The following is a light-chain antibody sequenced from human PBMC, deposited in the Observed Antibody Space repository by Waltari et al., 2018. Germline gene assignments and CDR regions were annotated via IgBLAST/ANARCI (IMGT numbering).Light chain of an antibody. CDR1: DYVGGSY. Sequence: EIALTQSPGTLSLSPGERAFLSCWASDYVGGSYLAWYRRKPGRALRLLIYGASLRATGVPDRFSGSGSGTDFALTISRLEPEDFAIYYCQQSGTSPPRYTFGQGTRLEIK. CDR3: QQSGTSPPRYT. J-gene: IGKJ2*01. V-gene: IGKV3-20*01. CDR2: GAS.